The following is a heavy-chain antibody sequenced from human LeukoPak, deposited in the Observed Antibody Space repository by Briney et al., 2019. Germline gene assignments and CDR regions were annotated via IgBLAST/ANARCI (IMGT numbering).Heavy chain of an antibody. CDR3: ARMGVSYYYDSTTYYPIAFDV. V-gene: IGHV4-38-2*02. Sequence: SETLSLTCTVSGYSISGGYYWGWLRPSPETGLEWIETIFHSGSIYYNPSLKSRVTLSVDTSKNQFSLKLNSVSAADTAVYYCARMGVSYYYDSTTYYPIAFDVWGQGTMVTVSS. J-gene: IGHJ3*01. CDR2: IFHSGSI. D-gene: IGHD3-22*01. CDR1: GYSISGGYY.